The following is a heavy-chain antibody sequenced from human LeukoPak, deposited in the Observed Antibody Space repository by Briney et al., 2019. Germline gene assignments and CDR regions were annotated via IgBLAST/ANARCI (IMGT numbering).Heavy chain of an antibody. D-gene: IGHD5-18*01. V-gene: IGHV4-59*12. J-gene: IGHJ4*02. Sequence: SETLSLTCTVSGGSISSYYWSWIRQPPGKGLEWIGYIYYSGSTNYNPSLKSRVTISVDTSKNQFSLKLSSETAADTAVYYCARPGYSYGYNFDYWGQGTLVTVSS. CDR2: IYYSGST. CDR1: GGSISSYY. CDR3: ARPGYSYGYNFDY.